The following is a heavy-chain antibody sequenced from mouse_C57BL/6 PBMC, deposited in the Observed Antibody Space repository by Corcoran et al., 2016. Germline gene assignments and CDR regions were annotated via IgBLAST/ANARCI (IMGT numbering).Heavy chain of an antibody. Sequence: QVQLQQSGAELVKPGASVKISCKASGYAFSSYWMNWVKQRPGKGLEWIGQIYPGDGDTNYNGKFKGKATLTADKSSSTAYMQLSSLTSEDSAVYFCARLTYGNYWYFDVWGTGTTVTVSS. CDR3: ARLTYGNYWYFDV. CDR1: GYAFSSYW. CDR2: IYPGDGDT. J-gene: IGHJ1*03. V-gene: IGHV1-80*01. D-gene: IGHD2-10*02.